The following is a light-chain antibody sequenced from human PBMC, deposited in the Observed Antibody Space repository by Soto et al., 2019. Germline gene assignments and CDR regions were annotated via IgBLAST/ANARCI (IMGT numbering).Light chain of an antibody. CDR3: QQYTNTNNPWM. Sequence: DIQMAQSPPTLSASVGDRVTINCRASQTISTWMAWYQQKPGKAPKLLVYDASTLQSGVASRFSGSGSGTEFTLIISGLQPDDSATYYCQQYTNTNNPWMFGQGTKVDIK. CDR1: QTISTW. CDR2: DAS. V-gene: IGKV1-5*01. J-gene: IGKJ1*01.